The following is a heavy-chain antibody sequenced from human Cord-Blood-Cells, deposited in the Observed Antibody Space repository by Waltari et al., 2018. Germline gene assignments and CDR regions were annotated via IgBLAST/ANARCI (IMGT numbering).Heavy chain of an antibody. J-gene: IGHJ4*02. CDR2: IYTSGST. CDR1: GGSISSYY. CDR3: ARDDIKSGSGMKY. D-gene: IGHD3-10*01. V-gene: IGHV4-4*07. Sequence: QVQLQESGPGLVKPSESLSLTCTVSGGSISSYYWSWNRQPAGKGLDWIGRIYTSGSTNYNPSLKSRVTMSVDTSKNQFSLKLSSVTAADTAVYYWARDDIKSGSGMKYWGQGTLVTVSS.